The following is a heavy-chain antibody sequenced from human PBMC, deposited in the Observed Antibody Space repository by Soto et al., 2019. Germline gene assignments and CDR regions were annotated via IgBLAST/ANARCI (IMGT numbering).Heavy chain of an antibody. Sequence: SLRLSCTASGFTFSSYAMSWVLQNPVKLLEFFSAISGSGGSTYYADSVKGRFTISRDNSKNTLYLQMNSLRAEDTAVYYCAKDLGDILTGYYVGAFDIWGQGTMVTVSS. CDR1: GFTFSSYA. CDR3: AKDLGDILTGYYVGAFDI. CDR2: ISGSGGST. D-gene: IGHD3-9*01. V-gene: IGHV3-23*01. J-gene: IGHJ3*02.